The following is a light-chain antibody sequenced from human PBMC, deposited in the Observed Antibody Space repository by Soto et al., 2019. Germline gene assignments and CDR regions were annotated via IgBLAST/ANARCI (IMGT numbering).Light chain of an antibody. V-gene: IGKV4-1*01. Sequence: DIVMTQSPDSLTVSLGERATISCKSSQSLLYRSNNKNYLAGYQQKPGQSPKLLVYWASTRESGVPARFSGSGSGTDFTPIISSLQAEDVGVHFCHQYAYPPWKFGQGTKV. J-gene: IGKJ1*01. CDR2: WAS. CDR3: HQYAYPPWK. CDR1: QSLLYRSNNKNY.